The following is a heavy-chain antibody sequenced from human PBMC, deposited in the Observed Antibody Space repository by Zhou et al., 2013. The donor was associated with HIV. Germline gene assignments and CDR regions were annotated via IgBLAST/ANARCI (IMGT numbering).Heavy chain of an antibody. CDR2: INPNSGDT. J-gene: IGHJ4*02. Sequence: QVQLVQSGAEVKKPGASVKVSCKASGYTFTDFFIHWVRQAPGQGLEWMGWINPNSGDTELAQRFQGRITMTRDTSIRTAYMGLSSLTSDDTAIYYCASGGTYSSSWYSPGAGTFDYWGQGTLVTVSS. V-gene: IGHV1-2*02. D-gene: IGHD6-13*01. CDR1: GYTFTDFF. CDR3: ASGGTYSSSWYSPGAGTFDY.